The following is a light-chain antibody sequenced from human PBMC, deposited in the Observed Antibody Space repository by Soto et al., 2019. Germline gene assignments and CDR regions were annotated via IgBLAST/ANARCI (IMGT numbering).Light chain of an antibody. CDR2: GAS. V-gene: IGKV3-15*01. CDR1: QSVTSN. J-gene: IGKJ1*01. CDR3: LQDYNYPHT. Sequence: EIVLTQSPATLSLSPGKRATLSCRASQSVTSNLVWYQQKPGQAPRLLIYGASTRAAGIPDRFSGSGSGTDFTLTISSLQPEDFATYYCLQDYNYPHTFGQGTKVDIK.